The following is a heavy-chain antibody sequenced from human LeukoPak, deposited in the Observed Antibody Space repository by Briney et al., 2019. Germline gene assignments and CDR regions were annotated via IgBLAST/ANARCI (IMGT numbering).Heavy chain of an antibody. CDR1: GYTFTSYG. Sequence: ASVKVSCKASGYTFTSYGISWVRQAPGQGLEWMGWINTHNGATDYAQHFQGRVTMTTDTAVTTAYMDLDGLISDDAAVYFCARGPIGGLRKGFDIWGQGTLVTVSS. V-gene: IGHV1-18*01. D-gene: IGHD1-26*01. J-gene: IGHJ4*02. CDR3: ARGPIGGLRKGFDI. CDR2: INTHNGAT.